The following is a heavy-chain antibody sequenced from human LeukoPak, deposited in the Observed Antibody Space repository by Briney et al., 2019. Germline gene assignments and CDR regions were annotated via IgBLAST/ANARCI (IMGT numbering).Heavy chain of an antibody. CDR1: GFTFSSYG. CDR2: ISYDGSNK. J-gene: IGHJ4*02. V-gene: IGHV3-30*18. D-gene: IGHD6-13*01. Sequence: GGSLRLSCAASGFTFSSYGMHWVRQAPGKGLEWVAVISYDGSNKYYADSVKGRFTISRDNSKNTLYLQMNSLRAEDTAVYYCAKDFEPGILSYRGQGTLVTVSS. CDR3: AKDFEPGILSY.